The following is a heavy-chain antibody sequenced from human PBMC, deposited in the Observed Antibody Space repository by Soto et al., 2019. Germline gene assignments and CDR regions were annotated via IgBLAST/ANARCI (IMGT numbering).Heavy chain of an antibody. CDR1: GFTFSSYS. D-gene: IGHD4-4*01. CDR3: ARDRLQPDYYYYGMDV. V-gene: IGHV3-21*01. J-gene: IGHJ6*02. CDR2: ISSSSSYI. Sequence: EVQLVESGGGLVKPGGSLRLSCAASGFTFSSYSMNWVRQAPGKGLEWVSSISSSSSYIYYADSVKGRFTISRDNAKNSLYLQMSSLRAEDTAVYYCARDRLQPDYYYYGMDVWGQGTTVTVSS.